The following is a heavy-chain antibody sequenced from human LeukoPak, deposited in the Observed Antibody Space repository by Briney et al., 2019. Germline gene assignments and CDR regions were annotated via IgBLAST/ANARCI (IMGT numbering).Heavy chain of an antibody. V-gene: IGHV7-4-1*02. J-gene: IGHJ6*03. Sequence: GASVKVSCKASGYTFTSYAMNWVRQAPGQGLEWMGWINTNTGNPTYAQGFTGRFVFSLDTSVSTAYLQISSLKAEDTAVYYCARGVVVPAASHYYYMDVWGKGTTVTVSS. CDR2: INTNTGNP. CDR1: GYTFTSYA. CDR3: ARGVVVPAASHYYYMDV. D-gene: IGHD2-2*01.